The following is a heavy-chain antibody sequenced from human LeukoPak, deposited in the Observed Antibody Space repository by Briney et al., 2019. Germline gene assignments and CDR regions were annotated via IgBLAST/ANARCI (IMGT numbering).Heavy chain of an antibody. CDR3: ARGSDDTMVRGVYYMDV. CDR2: INPSGGST. V-gene: IGHV1-46*01. Sequence: ASVKVSCKASGYTFTSYYMHWVRQAPGQGLERMGIINPSGGSTSYAQKFQGRVTMTRDMSTSTVYMELSSLRSEDTAVYYCARGSDDTMVRGVYYMDVWGKGTTVTVSS. J-gene: IGHJ6*03. CDR1: GYTFTSYY. D-gene: IGHD3-10*01.